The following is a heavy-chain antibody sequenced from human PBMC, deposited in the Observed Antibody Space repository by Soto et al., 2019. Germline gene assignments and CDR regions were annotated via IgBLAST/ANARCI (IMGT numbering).Heavy chain of an antibody. V-gene: IGHV1-69*12. D-gene: IGHD4-4*01. J-gene: IGHJ6*02. CDR3: ARGVSTTVTYRLVYGMDV. CDR2: IIPIFGTA. Sequence: QVQLVQSGAEVKKPGSSVKVSCKASGGTFSSYAISWVRQAPGQGLEWMGGIIPIFGTANYAQKFQGRVTITADESTSTAYMALSSLRSEDTAVYYCARGVSTTVTYRLVYGMDVWGQGTTVTVSS. CDR1: GGTFSSYA.